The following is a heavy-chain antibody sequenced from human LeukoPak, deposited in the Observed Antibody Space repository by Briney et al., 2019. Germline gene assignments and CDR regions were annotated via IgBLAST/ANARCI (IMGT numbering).Heavy chain of an antibody. CDR3: ARVQRRLGELSSPTDY. D-gene: IGHD3-16*02. CDR1: GFTFSSYT. J-gene: IGHJ4*02. CDR2: ISSTSDYI. V-gene: IGHV3-21*01. Sequence: GGSLRLSCAASGFTFSSYTMNWVRRAPGKGLEWVSSISSTSDYIYYADSVRGRFIISRDNAKNSLYLQMNSLRAEDTAVYYCARVQRRLGELSSPTDYWGQGTLVTVSS.